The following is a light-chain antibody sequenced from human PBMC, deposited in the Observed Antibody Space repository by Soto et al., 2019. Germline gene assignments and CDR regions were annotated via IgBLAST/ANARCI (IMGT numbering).Light chain of an antibody. CDR1: SSDVGGYNY. V-gene: IGLV2-14*01. CDR2: EVS. J-gene: IGLJ1*01. CDR3: SSYTSTSAQV. Sequence: QSALTQPASVSGSRGQSITMSCTGTSSDVGGYNYVSWYQQHPGKAPKLMIYEVSNRPSGVSNRFSGSKSGNTASLTISGLQAEDEADYYCSSYTSTSAQVFGTGTKLTVL.